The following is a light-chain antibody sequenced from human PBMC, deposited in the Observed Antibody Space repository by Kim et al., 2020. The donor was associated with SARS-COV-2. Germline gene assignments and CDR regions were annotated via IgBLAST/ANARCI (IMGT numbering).Light chain of an antibody. CDR3: QQYGSSPYT. V-gene: IGKV3-20*01. CDR1: QRISSVY. Sequence: PGERATLSCRASQRISSVYLAWYQQKPGRGPRLLFYGASSRATGIPDRFSGSGCGTDFTLTIGRLEPEDFAVYYCQQYGSSPYTFGQGTKLEI. CDR2: GAS. J-gene: IGKJ2*01.